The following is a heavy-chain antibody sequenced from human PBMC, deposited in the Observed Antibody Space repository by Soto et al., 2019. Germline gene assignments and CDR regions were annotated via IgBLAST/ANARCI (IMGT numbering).Heavy chain of an antibody. Sequence: QVQLVQSGAEVKKPGSSVKVSCKASGGTFSSYAISWVRQAPGQGLEWMGGIIPIFGTAIYAQKFQGRVTITADASRRTAYIELSSLRSEDTAVYYCAGPPELTRIYYSCGMDVWGQGTTVTVSS. V-gene: IGHV1-69*12. CDR1: GGTFSSYA. CDR2: IIPIFGTA. J-gene: IGHJ6*02. CDR3: AGPPELTRIYYSCGMDV. D-gene: IGHD1-7*01.